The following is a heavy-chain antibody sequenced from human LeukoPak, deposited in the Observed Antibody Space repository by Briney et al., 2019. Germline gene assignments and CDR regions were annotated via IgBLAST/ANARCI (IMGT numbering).Heavy chain of an antibody. J-gene: IGHJ6*03. CDR3: ARGSRSGRYYMDV. V-gene: IGHV1-46*01. CDR1: EYTFTSYY. Sequence: ASVKVSCKASEYTFTSYYIHWRRQAPGPGLEGMGIINPSGGSTKYAQKFQGRVTMTRDMSPSTVYMDLSSLTSEDTAVYYCARGSRSGRYYMDVWGKGTTVTISS. CDR2: INPSGGST. D-gene: IGHD3-22*01.